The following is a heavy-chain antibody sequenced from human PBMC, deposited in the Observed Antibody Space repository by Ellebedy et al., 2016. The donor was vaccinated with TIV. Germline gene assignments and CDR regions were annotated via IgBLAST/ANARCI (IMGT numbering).Heavy chain of an antibody. CDR1: GFTFDDYS. CDR3: AKEGAASRLCFDY. D-gene: IGHD6-13*01. CDR2: ISWNGGKT. V-gene: IGHV3-43*01. Sequence: LSLTXXASGFTFDDYSMHWVRQAPGKGLEWVSIISWNGGKTHYAESVKGRFTISRDNDKNSVYLQMDRLRTEDTALYYCAKEGAASRLCFDYWGQGTLVTVSS. J-gene: IGHJ4*02.